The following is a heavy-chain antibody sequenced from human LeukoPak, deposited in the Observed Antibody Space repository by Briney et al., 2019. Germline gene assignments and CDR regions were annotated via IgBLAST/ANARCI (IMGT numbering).Heavy chain of an antibody. Sequence: GGSLRLSCTASGFTLGSHDMHWVRQIPGQGLEWVAAVSSGFHAFFADSVQGRLTVSREDARNPLYLQMNSLRAGDTAVYYCVREARGYHYTYFDYWGQGTLVTVSS. V-gene: IGHV3-13*01. J-gene: IGHJ4*02. CDR3: VREARGYHYTYFDY. CDR2: VSSGFHA. D-gene: IGHD5-18*01. CDR1: GFTLGSHD.